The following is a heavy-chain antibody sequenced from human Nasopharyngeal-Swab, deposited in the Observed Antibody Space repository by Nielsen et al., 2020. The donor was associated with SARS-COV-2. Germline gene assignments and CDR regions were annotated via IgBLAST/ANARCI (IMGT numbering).Heavy chain of an antibody. D-gene: IGHD5-24*01. V-gene: IGHV5-51*01. CDR2: IYPGDSDT. Sequence: KVSCKGSGYSFTSYWIGWVRQMPGKGLEWVGIIYPGDSDTRYSPSFQGQVTISADKSISTAYLQWSSLKASDTAMYYCARQEEMATIWDYWGQGTLVTVSS. CDR3: ARQEEMATIWDY. CDR1: GYSFTSYW. J-gene: IGHJ4*02.